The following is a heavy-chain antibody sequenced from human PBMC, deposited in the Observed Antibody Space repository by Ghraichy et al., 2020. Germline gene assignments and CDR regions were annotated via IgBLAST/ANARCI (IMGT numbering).Heavy chain of an antibody. J-gene: IGHJ4*02. Sequence: GGSLRLSCAASGFTVSRNYMSWVRQAPGKVLQWVSVIYSGGSTYYAESVKGRFTISRDNSKNTLYLQMNSLRADDTAVYYCASTKTPHSSTWSIFDYWGQGTPVTVSS. CDR2: IYSGGST. V-gene: IGHV3-53*01. CDR1: GFTVSRNY. CDR3: ASTKTPHSSTWSIFDY. D-gene: IGHD6-13*01.